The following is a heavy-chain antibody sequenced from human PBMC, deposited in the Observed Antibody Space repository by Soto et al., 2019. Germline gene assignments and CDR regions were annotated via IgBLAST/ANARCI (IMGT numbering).Heavy chain of an antibody. V-gene: IGHV4-34*01. CDR3: ARGRTNYDILTGYFPAFRY. D-gene: IGHD3-9*01. Sequence: QVQLQQWGAGLLKPSETLSLTCAVYGGSFSGYYWSWIRQPPGKGLEWIGEINHSGSTNYHPSLKSRLTISVGTCKNQFSLKLSSVTAAVTAVYYCARGRTNYDILTGYFPAFRYWGQGTLVTVSS. CDR2: INHSGST. CDR1: GGSFSGYY. J-gene: IGHJ4*02.